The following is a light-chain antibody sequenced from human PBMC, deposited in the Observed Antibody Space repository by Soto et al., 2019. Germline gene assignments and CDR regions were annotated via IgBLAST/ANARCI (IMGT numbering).Light chain of an antibody. Sequence: DIQLTQSPSFLSASVGDKVTITCRASQAISSSLAWYQQNPGKAPKLLIYAASTLQSGVPSWFSGSGSGTEFTLTISSLQPEDFATYYCQQLNSYPLTFGGGAKVEI. CDR1: QAISSS. CDR3: QQLNSYPLT. J-gene: IGKJ4*01. V-gene: IGKV1-9*01. CDR2: AAS.